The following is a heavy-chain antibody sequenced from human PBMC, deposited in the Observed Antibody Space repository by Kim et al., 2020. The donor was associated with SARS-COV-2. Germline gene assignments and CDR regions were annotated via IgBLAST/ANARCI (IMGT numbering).Heavy chain of an antibody. J-gene: IGHJ4*02. CDR3: ASTYSSGCYEWYYFDY. CDR1: GFTFSSYS. D-gene: IGHD6-19*01. V-gene: IGHV3-21*01. Sequence: GGSLRLSCAASGFTFSSYSMNWVRQAPGKGLEWVSSISSSSSYIYYADSVKGRFTISRDNAKNSLYLQMNSLRAEDTAVYYCASTYSSGCYEWYYFDYWGQGTLVTVSS. CDR2: ISSSSSYI.